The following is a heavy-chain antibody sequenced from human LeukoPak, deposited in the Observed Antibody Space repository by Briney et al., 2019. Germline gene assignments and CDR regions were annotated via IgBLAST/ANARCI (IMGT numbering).Heavy chain of an antibody. V-gene: IGHV4-59*01. CDR2: IYYSGST. Sequence: TSETLSLTCTVSGGSISSYYWSWIRQPPGKGLEWIGYIYYSGSTNYNPSLKSRVTISVDTSKNQFSLKLSSVTAADTAVYYCARTLRFGDYVGRIDIWGQGTMVTVSS. D-gene: IGHD4-17*01. CDR1: GGSISSYY. J-gene: IGHJ3*02. CDR3: ARTLRFGDYVGRIDI.